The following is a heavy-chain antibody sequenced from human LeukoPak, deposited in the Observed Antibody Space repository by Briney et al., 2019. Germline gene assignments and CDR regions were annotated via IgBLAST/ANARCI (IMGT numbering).Heavy chain of an antibody. J-gene: IGHJ4*02. CDR2: MNPKSGNT. V-gene: IGHV1-8*03. CDR1: GYTFTRYD. D-gene: IGHD5-12*01. CDR3: ARVKEAYDSGAY. Sequence: ASVKVSCKASGYTFTRYDINWVRQATGQGLEWMGWMNPKSGNTGHAQKFQGRVTITRDTSISTVYMELSSLRSEDTAVYFCARVKEAYDSGAYWGQGTLVTVSS.